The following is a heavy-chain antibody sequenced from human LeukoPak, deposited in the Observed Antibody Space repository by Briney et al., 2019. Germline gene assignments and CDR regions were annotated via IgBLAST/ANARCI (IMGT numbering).Heavy chain of an antibody. Sequence: PGGSLRLSCAASGFTFSTSWMNWARRAPGKGLEWVALTKEHGSEIYHADSVKGRFTISRDDAASSLYLQMHSLRAEDTAVNYCATDRASYWGQGTLVTVSS. J-gene: IGHJ4*02. CDR1: GFTFSTSW. CDR3: ATDRASY. D-gene: IGHD3-10*01. V-gene: IGHV3-7*01. CDR2: TKEHGSEI.